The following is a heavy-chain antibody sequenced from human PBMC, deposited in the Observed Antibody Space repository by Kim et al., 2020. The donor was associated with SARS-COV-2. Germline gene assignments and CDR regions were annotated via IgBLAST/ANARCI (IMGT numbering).Heavy chain of an antibody. Sequence: TNYADSEKGRFTISRDDSKNMLYLQMNSLRGEDTATYYCVKGLYYVDYWGQGTLVTVGS. V-gene: IGHV3-23*01. CDR3: VKGLYYVDY. J-gene: IGHJ4*02. D-gene: IGHD3-10*01. CDR2: T.